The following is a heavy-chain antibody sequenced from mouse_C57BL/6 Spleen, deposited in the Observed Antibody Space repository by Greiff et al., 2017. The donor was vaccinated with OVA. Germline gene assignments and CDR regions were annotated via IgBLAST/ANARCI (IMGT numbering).Heavy chain of an antibody. Sequence: EVKLQESGGGLVKPGGSLKLSCAASGFTFSSYAMSWVRQTPEKRLEWVATISDGGSYTYYPDNVKGRFTISRDNAKNNLYLQMSHLKSEDTAMYYCARASDGSSPFAYWGQGTLVTVSA. V-gene: IGHV5-4*03. J-gene: IGHJ3*01. CDR2: ISDGGSYT. D-gene: IGHD1-1*01. CDR1: GFTFSSYA. CDR3: ARASDGSSPFAY.